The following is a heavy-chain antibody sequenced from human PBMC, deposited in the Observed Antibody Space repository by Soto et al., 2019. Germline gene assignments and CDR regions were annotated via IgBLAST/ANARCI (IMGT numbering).Heavy chain of an antibody. V-gene: IGHV3-30-3*01. CDR1: GFTFSSYA. CDR2: ISYDGSNK. J-gene: IGHJ6*02. D-gene: IGHD6-19*01. CDR3: ASRSSGWYALPYYYYGMDV. Sequence: ESGGGVVQPGRSLRLSCAASGFTFSSYAMHWVRQAPGEGLEWVAVISYDGSNKYYADSVKGRFTISRDNSKNTLYLQMNSLRAEDTAVYYCASRSSGWYALPYYYYGMDVWGQGTTVTVSS.